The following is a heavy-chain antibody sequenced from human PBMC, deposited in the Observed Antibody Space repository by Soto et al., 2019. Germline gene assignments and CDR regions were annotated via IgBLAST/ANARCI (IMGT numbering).Heavy chain of an antibody. Sequence: QVQLVESGGGVVQPGRSLRLSCAASGFTFSDFAMHWVRQAPGKGLEWVAVIWYDGRNQEYADSVKGRFTISRDNSKNTLYLQMNSLRDEDTAVYHCAKAGAYCSCGSCYGHNWLEPWGQGTLVTVSS. CDR3: AKAGAYCSCGSCYGHNWLEP. D-gene: IGHD2-15*01. J-gene: IGHJ5*02. CDR1: GFTFSDFA. CDR2: IWYDGRNQ. V-gene: IGHV3-33*06.